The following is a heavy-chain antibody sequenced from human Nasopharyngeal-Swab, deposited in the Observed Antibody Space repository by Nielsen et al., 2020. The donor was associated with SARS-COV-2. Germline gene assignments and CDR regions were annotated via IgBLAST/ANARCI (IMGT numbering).Heavy chain of an antibody. CDR2: ISYDGSNK. D-gene: IGHD3-10*01. J-gene: IGHJ6*03. CDR3: ARGGVVLLGFGGLTHMDV. Sequence: GESLKISCAASGFTFSSYAMHWVRQAPGKGLEWVAVISYDGSNKYYADSVKGRFTISRDNSKNTLYLKMNSRGAEDTAVYYCARGGVVLLGFGGLTHMDVWGKGTTVTVSS. CDR1: GFTFSSYA. V-gene: IGHV3-30*04.